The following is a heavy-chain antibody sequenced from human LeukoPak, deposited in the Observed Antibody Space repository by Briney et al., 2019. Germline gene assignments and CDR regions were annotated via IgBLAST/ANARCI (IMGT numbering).Heavy chain of an antibody. CDR2: IYYSGSP. Sequence: SGTLSLTCTVSGGSISSYYRSWIRQTPGKGLEWIGYIYYSGSPNYNPSLKSRVTMSLDTSKNQFSLRLSSVTAADTAVYYCARHGSSYSFDYWGQGTLVTVSS. CDR3: ARHGSSYSFDY. J-gene: IGHJ4*02. V-gene: IGHV4-59*08. D-gene: IGHD6-13*01. CDR1: GGSISSYY.